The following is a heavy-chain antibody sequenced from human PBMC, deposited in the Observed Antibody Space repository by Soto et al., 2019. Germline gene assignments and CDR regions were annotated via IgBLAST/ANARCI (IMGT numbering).Heavy chain of an antibody. CDR1: GFTFRRYP. J-gene: IGHJ4*02. Sequence: EVQLVESGGGLVQPGGSLRLSCAASGFTFRRYPMTWIRQGPGQGLEWVSEISASSDFIYYADSVKGRFTSSRDNAKNSLYLQMNSLRDEDTAVYYCARVPKDSRGYSIDYWGQGTLVTVSS. V-gene: IGHV3-48*02. D-gene: IGHD3-22*01. CDR3: ARVPKDSRGYSIDY. CDR2: ISASSDFI.